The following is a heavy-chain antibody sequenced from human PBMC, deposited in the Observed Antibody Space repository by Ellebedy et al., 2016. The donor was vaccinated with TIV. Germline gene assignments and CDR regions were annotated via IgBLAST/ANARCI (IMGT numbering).Heavy chain of an antibody. CDR1: GYTFTSYY. J-gene: IGHJ4*02. CDR2: INPSGGST. CDR3: ARARRSGWLHTPDY. V-gene: IGHV1-46*04. Sequence: AASVKVSCKASGYTFTSYYMHWSRQAPGQGLEWMGIINPSGGSTTYAQKLQGRVTMTRDTSTSTVYMELSSLRSEDTAVYYCARARRSGWLHTPDYWGQGTLVTVSS. D-gene: IGHD6-19*01.